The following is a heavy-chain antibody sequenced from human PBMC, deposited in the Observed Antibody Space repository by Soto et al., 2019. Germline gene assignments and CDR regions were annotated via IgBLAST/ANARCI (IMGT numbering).Heavy chain of an antibody. V-gene: IGHV4-59*01. J-gene: IGHJ4*02. D-gene: IGHD3-10*01. Sequence: PSETLSLTCTVSSGSISSYYWSWIRQPPGKGLEWIGYIYYSVSTNYNPSLKSRVTISVGTSKNQLSLRLSSVTAADTAVYYCARESDLGSGSYTWGQGTLVTVSS. CDR3: ARESDLGSGSYT. CDR2: IYYSVST. CDR1: SGSISSYY.